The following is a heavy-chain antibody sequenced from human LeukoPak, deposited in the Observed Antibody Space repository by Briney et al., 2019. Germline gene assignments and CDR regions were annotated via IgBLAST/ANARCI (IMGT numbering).Heavy chain of an antibody. CDR2: ISGSGGST. V-gene: IGHV3-23*01. Sequence: GGSLRLSCAASGFTFSSYAMSWVRQAPGKGPEWVSAISGSGGSTYYADSVKGRFTTSRDDSKNTLYLQMNSLRAEDTAVYYCAKDSATYYYGSGRRRDYFDYWGQGTLVTVSS. CDR3: AKDSATYYYGSGRRRDYFDY. CDR1: GFTFSSYA. D-gene: IGHD3-10*01. J-gene: IGHJ4*02.